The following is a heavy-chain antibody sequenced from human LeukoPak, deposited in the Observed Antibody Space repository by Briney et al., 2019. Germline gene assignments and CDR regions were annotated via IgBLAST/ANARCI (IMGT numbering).Heavy chain of an antibody. J-gene: IGHJ4*02. Sequence: SVKVSRKASGGTFSSYAISWVRQAPGQGLEWMGGIIPIFGTANYAQKFQGRVTITADESTSTAYMELSSLRSEDTAVYYCARLYYYDSSGYYYGFDYWGQGTLVTVSS. D-gene: IGHD3-22*01. CDR3: ARLYYYDSSGYYYGFDY. CDR1: GGTFSSYA. CDR2: IIPIFGTA. V-gene: IGHV1-69*13.